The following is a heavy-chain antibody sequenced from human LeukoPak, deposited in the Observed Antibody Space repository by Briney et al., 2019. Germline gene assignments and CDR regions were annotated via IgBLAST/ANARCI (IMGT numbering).Heavy chain of an antibody. D-gene: IGHD4/OR15-4a*01. CDR1: GFTFSSYG. CDR2: IWFDGSNK. Sequence: QPGRSLRLSCAASGFTFSSYGMHWVRQAPGKGLEWVAIIWFDGSNKYYADSVKGRFTISRDDSKNTLYLQMNSLRAEDTAVYYCARNGGNYILDYWGQGTLVTVSS. J-gene: IGHJ4*02. CDR3: ARNGGNYILDY. V-gene: IGHV3-33*01.